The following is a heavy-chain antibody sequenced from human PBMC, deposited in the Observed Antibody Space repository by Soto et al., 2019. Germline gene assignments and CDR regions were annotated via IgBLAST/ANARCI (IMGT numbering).Heavy chain of an antibody. V-gene: IGHV1-18*04. J-gene: IGHJ3*02. Sequence: ASVKVSCKASGYTFTSYGISWVRQAPGQGLEWMGWISAYNGNTNYAQKLQGRVTMTTDTSTSTAYMELRSLRSDDTAVYYCARDLSGYCSGGSCYAGGDAFDIWG. CDR2: ISAYNGNT. CDR1: GYTFTSYG. D-gene: IGHD2-15*01. CDR3: ARDLSGYCSGGSCYAGGDAFDI.